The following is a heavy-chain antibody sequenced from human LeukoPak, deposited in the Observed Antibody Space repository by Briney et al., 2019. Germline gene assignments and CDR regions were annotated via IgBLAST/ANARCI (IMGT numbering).Heavy chain of an antibody. J-gene: IGHJ5*02. D-gene: IGHD5-18*01. CDR3: ARGTAMVPHGS. CDR1: GFTFSDYY. CDR2: IFYSGNT. V-gene: IGHV4-59*01. Sequence: PGGSLRLSCAASGFTFSDYYWSWIRQPPGKGLEWIGYIFYSGNTNYNPSLKSRVTISVDRSKNQFSLKVNSVTAADTAVYYCARGTAMVPHGSWGQGTLVTVSS.